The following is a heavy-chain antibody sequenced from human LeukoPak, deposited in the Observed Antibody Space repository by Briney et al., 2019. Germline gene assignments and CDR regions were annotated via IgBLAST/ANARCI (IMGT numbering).Heavy chain of an antibody. CDR2: INPNSGGT. V-gene: IGHV1-2*02. CDR1: GYTFTGYY. J-gene: IGHJ6*02. Sequence: GASVKVSSKASGYTFTGYYMHWVRQAPGQGLEWMGWINPNSGGTNYAQKFQGRVTMTRDTSISTAYMELSRLRSDDTAVYYCARENRYCSSTSCADTYYYYYGMDVWGQGTTVTVSS. CDR3: ARENRYCSSTSCADTYYYYYGMDV. D-gene: IGHD2-2*01.